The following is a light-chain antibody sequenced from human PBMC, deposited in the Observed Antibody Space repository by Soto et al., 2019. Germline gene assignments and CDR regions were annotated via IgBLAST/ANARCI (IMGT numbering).Light chain of an antibody. CDR2: GAS. J-gene: IGKJ1*01. V-gene: IGKV3-20*01. CDR3: QQYGSSPPT. CDR1: QSVSSSY. Sequence: DIVLTQSPGTLSLSPGERAALSCRASQSVSSSYLAWYQQKPGQAPRLLIYGASARATGIPAKFSGSGSGTDFTLTISRLEPEDFAVYYCQQYGSSPPTFGQGTKVDIK.